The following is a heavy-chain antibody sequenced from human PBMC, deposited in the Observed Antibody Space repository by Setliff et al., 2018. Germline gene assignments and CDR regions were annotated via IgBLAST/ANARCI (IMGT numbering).Heavy chain of an antibody. CDR1: GVSISNYY. Sequence: SETLSLTCNVSGVSISNYYWSWIRQPPGKGLECIGYIQKSGGTNYNPSLKSRVTISVNTSTNQFSLKLRSVTAADTAVYYCARGRMRGSCSGPSCTYDPFDIWGQGTPVTVSS. D-gene: IGHD2-2*01. CDR3: ARGRMRGSCSGPSCTYDPFDI. J-gene: IGHJ3*02. CDR2: IQKSGGT. V-gene: IGHV4-59*12.